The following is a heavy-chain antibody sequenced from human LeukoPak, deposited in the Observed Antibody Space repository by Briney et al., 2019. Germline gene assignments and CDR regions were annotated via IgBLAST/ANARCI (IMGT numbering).Heavy chain of an antibody. V-gene: IGHV4-59*05. Sequence: ASETLSLTCTVSGGSISSYYWSWIRQPPGKGLEWIGSIYYSGSTYYNPSLKSRVTISVDTSKNQFSLKLSSVTAADTAVYYCARRVGLYYFDYWGQGTLVTVSS. CDR1: GGSISSYY. CDR3: ARRVGLYYFDY. CDR2: IYYSGST. D-gene: IGHD1-26*01. J-gene: IGHJ4*02.